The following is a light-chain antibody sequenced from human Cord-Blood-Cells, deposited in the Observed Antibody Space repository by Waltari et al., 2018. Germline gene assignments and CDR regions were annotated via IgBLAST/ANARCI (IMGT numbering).Light chain of an antibody. V-gene: IGKV1-39*01. Sequence: DIQMTQSPSSLSASVRDRVTITCRASQSISSYLNWYQQKPGKAPKLLIYAASSLQSGVPSRFSGSGSGTEFTLTISSLQPEDFATYYCQQSYSTPLTFGGGTKVEIK. J-gene: IGKJ4*01. CDR1: QSISSY. CDR3: QQSYSTPLT. CDR2: AAS.